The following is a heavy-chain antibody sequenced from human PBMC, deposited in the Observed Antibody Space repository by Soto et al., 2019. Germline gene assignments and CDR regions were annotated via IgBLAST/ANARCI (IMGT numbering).Heavy chain of an antibody. D-gene: IGHD2-15*01. CDR2: INHSGST. V-gene: IGHV4-34*01. CDR3: ASAGYCSGGSCYPWYYYYYGMDV. CDR1: GGSFSGYY. J-gene: IGHJ6*02. Sequence: LSLTCAVYGGSFSGYYWSWIRQPPGKGLEWIGEINHSGSTNYNPSLKSRVTISVDTSKNQFSLKLSSVTAADTAVYYCASAGYCSGGSCYPWYYYYYGMDVWGQGTTVTVSS.